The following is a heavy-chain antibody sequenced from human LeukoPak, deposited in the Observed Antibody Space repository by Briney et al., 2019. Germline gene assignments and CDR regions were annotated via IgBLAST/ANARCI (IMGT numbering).Heavy chain of an antibody. Sequence: PGGSLRLSCAASGFTFSSYAMSWVRQAPGKGLEWVSAISGSGGSTYYADSVKGRFTISRDNSKNTLYLRMNSLRAEDTAVYYCAKGGDILTGYHFDYWGQGTLVTVSS. V-gene: IGHV3-23*01. CDR2: ISGSGGST. J-gene: IGHJ4*02. CDR1: GFTFSSYA. CDR3: AKGGDILTGYHFDY. D-gene: IGHD3-9*01.